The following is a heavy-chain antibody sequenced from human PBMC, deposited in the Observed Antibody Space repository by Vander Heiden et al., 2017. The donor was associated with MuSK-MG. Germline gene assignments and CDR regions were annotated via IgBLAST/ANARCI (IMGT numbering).Heavy chain of an antibody. CDR3: VLPNDFGGYSYFDY. CDR2: ISYDGSNK. V-gene: IGHV3-30*03. Sequence: QVQLVESGGGVVQPGRSLRLSCAASGFPFSSYGMHWVRQAPGKGLEWVAVISYDGSNKYYADSVKGRFTISRDNSKNTLYLQMNSLRAEDTAVYYCVLPNDFGGYSYFDYWGQGTLVTVSS. D-gene: IGHD3-3*01. CDR1: GFPFSSYG. J-gene: IGHJ4*02.